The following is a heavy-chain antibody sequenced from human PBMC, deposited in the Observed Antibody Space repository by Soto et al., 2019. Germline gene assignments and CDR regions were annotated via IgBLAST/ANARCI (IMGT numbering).Heavy chain of an antibody. J-gene: IGHJ4*02. CDR1: GGSISSGGYY. CDR2: IYYSGST. Sequence: PSETLSLTCTVSGGSISSGGYYWSWIRQHPGKGLEWIGYIYYSGSTYYNPSLKSRVTISVDTSKNQFSLKLSSVTAADTAVYYCARSGLQGVFDYWGQGTLVTVSS. CDR3: ARSGLQGVFDY. D-gene: IGHD4-4*01. V-gene: IGHV4-31*03.